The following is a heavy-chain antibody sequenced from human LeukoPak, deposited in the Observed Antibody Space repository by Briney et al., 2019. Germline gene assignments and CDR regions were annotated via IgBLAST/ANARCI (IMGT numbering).Heavy chain of an antibody. CDR1: GGTFSSYA. CDR3: ARIRDTGRFDP. V-gene: IGHV1-69*06. J-gene: IGHJ5*02. CDR2: SIPIFGTT. D-gene: IGHD3-10*01. Sequence: SVKVSCKASGGTFSSYAISWVRQAPGQGLEWMGGSIPIFGTTKYAQKFQGRVTITADKSTSTAYMELSSLRSEDTAVYYCARIRDTGRFDPWGQGTLVTVSS.